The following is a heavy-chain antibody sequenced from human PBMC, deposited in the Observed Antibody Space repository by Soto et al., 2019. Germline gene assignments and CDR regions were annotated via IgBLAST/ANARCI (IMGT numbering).Heavy chain of an antibody. CDR2: ISYDGSNK. Sequence: QVQLVEAGGGVVQPGRSLRLSCAASGFTFSSYGMHWVRQAPGKGLEWVAVISYDGSNKYYADSVKGRFTISRDNPKNTLYQQMTSLRAEDTAVYYCAKDLNDMIIGMDVWGQGTIVTVS. V-gene: IGHV3-30*18. CDR3: AKDLNDMIIGMDV. J-gene: IGHJ6*02. D-gene: IGHD3-22*01. CDR1: GFTFSSYG.